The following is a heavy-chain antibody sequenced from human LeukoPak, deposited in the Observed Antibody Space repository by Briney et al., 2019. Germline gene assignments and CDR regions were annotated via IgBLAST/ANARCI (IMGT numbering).Heavy chain of an antibody. CDR2: ISGSSSHT. V-gene: IGHV3-23*01. Sequence: GGSLRLSCAASGFTFSIYAMSWVRQAPGKGLEWVSGISGSSSHTMDADSVRGRFTISRDNTRNTLYPHMNSLRAEDTALYYCAKEHDYSNAAPEWGFDSWGQGTLVTVSS. CDR3: AKEHDYSNAAPEWGFDS. D-gene: IGHD3-3*01. J-gene: IGHJ4*02. CDR1: GFTFSIYA.